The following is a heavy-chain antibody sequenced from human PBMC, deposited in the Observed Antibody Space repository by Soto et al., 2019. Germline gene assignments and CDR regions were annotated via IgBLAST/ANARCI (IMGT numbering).Heavy chain of an antibody. V-gene: IGHV3-23*01. D-gene: IGHD3-22*01. CDR1: GFTFSSNA. CDR2: ISGSGVST. CDR3: AKDNYDSSAYYYGGGSFDY. Sequence: EVQLLESGGGLIQPGGSLRLSCAASGFTFSSNAMSWVRQAPGKGREWVSGISGSGVSTYYADSVKGRFTISRDNSKNTLYLRMNSLRAEDTAVYYCAKDNYDSSAYYYGGGSFDYWGQGTLVTVSS. J-gene: IGHJ4*02.